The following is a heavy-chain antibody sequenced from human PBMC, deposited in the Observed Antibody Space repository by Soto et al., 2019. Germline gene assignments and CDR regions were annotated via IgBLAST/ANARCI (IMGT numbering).Heavy chain of an antibody. CDR1: GGSISSSSYY. D-gene: IGHD3-16*01. CDR3: ARHNGPLYVGYYYDMDV. Sequence: SETLSLTCTVSGGSISSSSYYWGWIRQPPGKKQEWIGSIYNRGYTYYNPSLKNRVNISVDTSKNQFSLKLSSVTAADTAVYYCARHNGPLYVGYYYDMDVWGQGTTVS. J-gene: IGHJ6*02. CDR2: IYNRGYT. V-gene: IGHV4-39*01.